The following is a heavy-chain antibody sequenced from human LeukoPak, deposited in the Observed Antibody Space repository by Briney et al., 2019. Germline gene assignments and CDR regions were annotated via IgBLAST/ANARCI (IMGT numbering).Heavy chain of an antibody. CDR2: ISGSGTST. D-gene: IGHD2-2*01. CDR3: AKRPGYCSSTSCYYYYYMDV. Sequence: GGSLRLSCAASGFTFSSYAMSWVRRAPGKGLEWVSAISGSGTSTYYADSVKGRFTISRDNSKNTLYMQMNSLRGDDTAVYYCAKRPGYCSSTSCYYYYYMDVWGDGATVTVSS. CDR1: GFTFSSYA. V-gene: IGHV3-23*01. J-gene: IGHJ6*03.